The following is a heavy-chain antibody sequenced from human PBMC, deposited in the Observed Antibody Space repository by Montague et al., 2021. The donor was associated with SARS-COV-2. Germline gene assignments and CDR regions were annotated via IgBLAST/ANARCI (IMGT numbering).Heavy chain of an antibody. J-gene: IGHJ4*02. CDR1: DGSFSDFY. D-gene: IGHD5-24*01. CDR3: ARVFPRWLQFDPYFDY. CDR2: INHSGTT. Sequence: SETLSLTCAVFDGSFSDFYWSWIRQPPGKGLEWIGEINHSGTTYYNPSLKSRVTISVDTSKNQFSLKLNSVTAAGTAVYYCARVFPRWLQFDPYFDYWGQGTLVTVSS. V-gene: IGHV4-34*01.